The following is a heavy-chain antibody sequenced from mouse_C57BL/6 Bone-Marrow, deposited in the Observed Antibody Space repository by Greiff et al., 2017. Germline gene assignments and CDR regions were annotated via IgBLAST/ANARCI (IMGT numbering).Heavy chain of an antibody. CDR1: GYIFTEYT. V-gene: IGHV1-62-2*01. D-gene: IGHD2-4*01. Sequence: QVQLQQSGAELVKPGASVKLSCKASGYIFTEYTIHWVKQRSGQGLEWIGWFYPGSGSIKYNERFKDKATLTADKSSNTVYMELSRLTSEDSAVYFWARHERYYDYEGSFDYWGQGTTLTVSS. J-gene: IGHJ2*01. CDR3: ARHERYYDYEGSFDY. CDR2: FYPGSGSI.